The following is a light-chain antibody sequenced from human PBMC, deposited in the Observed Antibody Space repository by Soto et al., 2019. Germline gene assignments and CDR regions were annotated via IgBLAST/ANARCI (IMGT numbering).Light chain of an antibody. CDR2: EVS. CDR3: SSYTSSSTQV. J-gene: IGLJ1*01. V-gene: IGLV2-14*01. CDR1: SSDVGGYNY. Sequence: QSALTQPASVSGSPGQSITISCTGTSSDVGGYNYVSLYQPHPGKAPKLMIYEVSNRPSGVSNRFSGSKSGNTASLTISGLQAEDEADYYCSSYTSSSTQVFGTGTKLTVL.